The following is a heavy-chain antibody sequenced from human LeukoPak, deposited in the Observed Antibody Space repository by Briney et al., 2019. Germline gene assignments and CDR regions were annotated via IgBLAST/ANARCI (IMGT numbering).Heavy chain of an antibody. CDR1: GFSFGSYS. D-gene: IGHD2-2*01. V-gene: IGHV3-21*01. J-gene: IGHJ4*02. CDR3: ASEVVPAATVDY. CDR2: INKSGSDI. Sequence: GGSLRLSCVASGFSFGSYSMSWVRQAPGKGPEWVSSINKSGSDIYYVGSVRGRFTISRDNAKNSLHLQINSLRAEDTAVYYFASEVVPAATVDYWGKGTLVTVSS.